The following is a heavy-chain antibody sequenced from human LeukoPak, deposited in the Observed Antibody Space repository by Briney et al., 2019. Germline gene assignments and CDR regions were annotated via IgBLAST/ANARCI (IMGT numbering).Heavy chain of an antibody. CDR1: GGSISSGSYY. CDR2: IYTSGST. V-gene: IGHV4-61*02. CDR3: ARGVTTVILFDP. D-gene: IGHD4-11*01. J-gene: IGHJ5*02. Sequence: PSQTLSLTCTVSGGSISSGSYYWSWIRQPAGKGLEWIGRIYTSGSTNYNPSLKSRVTISVDTSKNQFSLKLSSVTAADTAVYYCARGVTTVILFDPWGQGTLVTVSS.